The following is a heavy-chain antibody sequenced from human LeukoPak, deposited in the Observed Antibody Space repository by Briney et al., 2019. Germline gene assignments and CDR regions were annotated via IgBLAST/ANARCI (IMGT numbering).Heavy chain of an antibody. V-gene: IGHV4-34*01. CDR1: GGSFSGYY. Sequence: SETLSLTCAVYGGSFSGYYWSWIRQPPGKGLEWIGEINHSGSTNYNPSLQSRVTISVDTSKNQFSLKLSSVTAADTAVYYCARANCSSTSCFDYWGQGTLVTVSS. D-gene: IGHD2-2*01. CDR2: INHSGST. CDR3: ARANCSSTSCFDY. J-gene: IGHJ4*02.